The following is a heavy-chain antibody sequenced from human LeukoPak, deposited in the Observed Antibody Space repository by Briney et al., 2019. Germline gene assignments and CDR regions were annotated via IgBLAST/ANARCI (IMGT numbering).Heavy chain of an antibody. D-gene: IGHD1-1*01. CDR1: GGSVTSGSYY. J-gene: IGHJ4*02. CDR3: ARGGLQLPDH. V-gene: IGHV4-61*01. CDR2: FYYRGST. Sequence: SETLSLPCTVSGGSVTSGSYYWSWIRQPPGKGLEYIGCFYYRGSTKYNPSLKSRVAISVDTSKNQFSLRLSSVTAADTAAYYCARGGLQLPDHWGQGTLVTVSS.